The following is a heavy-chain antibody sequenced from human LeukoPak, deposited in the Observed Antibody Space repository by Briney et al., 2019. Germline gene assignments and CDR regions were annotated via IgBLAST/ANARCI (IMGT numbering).Heavy chain of an antibody. CDR2: INHSGST. J-gene: IGHJ4*02. V-gene: IGHV4-34*01. CDR3: ARDRGAVWGSYRYDY. D-gene: IGHD3-16*02. CDR1: GGSFSGYY. Sequence: SETLSLTCAVYGGSFSGYYWSWIRQPPGKGLEWIGEINHSGSTNYNPSLKSRVTMSVDTSKNQFSLKLSSVTAADTAVYYCARDRGAVWGSYRYDYWGQGTLVTVSS.